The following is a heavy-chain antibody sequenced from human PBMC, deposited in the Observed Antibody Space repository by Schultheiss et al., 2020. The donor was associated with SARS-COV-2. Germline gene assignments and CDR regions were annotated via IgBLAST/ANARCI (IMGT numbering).Heavy chain of an antibody. V-gene: IGHV1-69*13. CDR3: ARSRTGGVGMDV. CDR2: IIPIFGTA. Sequence: SVKVSCKAFGGTFSSYAISWVRQAPGQGLEWMGGIIPIFGTANYAQKFQGRVTITADESTSTAYMELSSLRSEDTAVYYCARSRTGGVGMDVWGQGTTVTVS. CDR1: GGTFSSYA. J-gene: IGHJ6*02. D-gene: IGHD7-27*01.